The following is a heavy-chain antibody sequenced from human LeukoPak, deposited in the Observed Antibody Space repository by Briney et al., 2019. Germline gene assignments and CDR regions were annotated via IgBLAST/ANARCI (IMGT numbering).Heavy chain of an antibody. D-gene: IGHD2-21*02. CDR1: GFTFSDYY. J-gene: IGHJ4*02. V-gene: IGHV3-23*01. CDR3: AKYAVSVVTLWAY. CDR2: ISGSGGST. Sequence: GGSLRLSCAASGFTFSDYYMSWVRQAPGKGLEWVSAISGSGGSTYYADSVKGRFTISRDNSKNTLYLQMNSLRAEDTAVYYCAKYAVSVVTLWAYGGQGTLVTVSS.